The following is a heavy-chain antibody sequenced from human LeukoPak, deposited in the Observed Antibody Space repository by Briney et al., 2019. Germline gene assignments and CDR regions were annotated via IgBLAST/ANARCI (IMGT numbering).Heavy chain of an antibody. V-gene: IGHV3-21*01. CDR3: ARVPPRGYCSSTSCFTPPLFDY. Sequence: GGSLRLSCAASGFTFSSYSMNWVRQAPGKGLEWVSSISSSSSYIYYADSVKGRFTISRDNAKNSLYLQMNSLRAEDTAVYYCARVPPRGYCSSTSCFTPPLFDYWGQGILVTVSS. CDR2: ISSSSSYI. J-gene: IGHJ4*02. D-gene: IGHD2-2*02. CDR1: GFTFSSYS.